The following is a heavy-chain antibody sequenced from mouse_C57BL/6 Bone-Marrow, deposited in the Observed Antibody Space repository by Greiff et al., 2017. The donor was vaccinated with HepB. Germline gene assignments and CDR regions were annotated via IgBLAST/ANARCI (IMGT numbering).Heavy chain of an antibody. Sequence: VKVVESGPELVKPGASVKISCKASGYAFSSSWMNWVKQRPGKGLEWIGRIYPGDGDTNYNGKFKGKATLTADKSSSTAYMQLSSLTSEDSAVYFCARRRGFAYWVQGTLVTVSA. CDR1: GYAFSSSW. J-gene: IGHJ3*01. CDR2: IYPGDGDT. V-gene: IGHV1-82*01. CDR3: ARRRGFAY.